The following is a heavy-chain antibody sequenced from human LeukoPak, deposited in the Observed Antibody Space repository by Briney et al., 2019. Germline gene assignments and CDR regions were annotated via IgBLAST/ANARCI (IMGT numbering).Heavy chain of an antibody. J-gene: IGHJ4*02. CDR1: GYTLTGYY. D-gene: IGHD3-22*01. V-gene: IGHV1-2*02. CDR2: INPNSGGT. Sequence: ASVRVSCKASGYTLTGYYMHWVRQAPGQGLEWMGWINPNSGGTNLAPKFQGRAAMTRDTSIGTAYMELNRLRSDDTAVYYCARGEVQHYESSGFNDYWGQGTLVTVSS. CDR3: ARGEVQHYESSGFNDY.